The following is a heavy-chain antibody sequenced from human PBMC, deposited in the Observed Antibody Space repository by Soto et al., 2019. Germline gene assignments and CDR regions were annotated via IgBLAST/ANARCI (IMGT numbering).Heavy chain of an antibody. D-gene: IGHD5-12*01. CDR3: ARGGNRYSNVASGVGGFDY. V-gene: IGHV4-59*01. J-gene: IGHJ4*02. CDR2: VYHTGST. Sequence: LXLACTVSAASISSSYWSWIRQSPGKGLEWIGYVYHTGSTNYNPSLKSRVTISLDTSKSQFSLNLTSLTTADTAVYFCARGGNRYSNVASGVGGFDYWGQGSLVTVS. CDR1: AASISSSY.